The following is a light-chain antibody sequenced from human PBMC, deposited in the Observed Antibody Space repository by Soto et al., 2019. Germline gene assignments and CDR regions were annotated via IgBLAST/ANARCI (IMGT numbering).Light chain of an antibody. CDR3: QHYNSYSEA. CDR1: QTISSW. V-gene: IGKV1-5*03. Sequence: DIQMTQAPSTLSRSVGDRVTITGRASQTISSWLACYQQKPGKAPKLLIYKSSTLKSGVPSRFSGSGSGTEFTLTISSLQQDVFATYYCQHYNSYSEAFGQGTKVDI. CDR2: KSS. J-gene: IGKJ1*01.